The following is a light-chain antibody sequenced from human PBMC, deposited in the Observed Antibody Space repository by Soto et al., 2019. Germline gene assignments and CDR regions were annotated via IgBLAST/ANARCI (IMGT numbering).Light chain of an antibody. CDR1: QSIGGW. CDR3: QHYHSFPYS. CDR2: DAS. V-gene: IGKV1-5*01. Sequence: DIQLTQSPSTLSASVGDRVTISCRASQSIGGWLAWYQQKPGKAPRLLIFDASSVESGVPSRFSGRRSGTLFTLTISGLQPDDFASYYCQHYHSFPYSFGQGTKLDIK. J-gene: IGKJ2*03.